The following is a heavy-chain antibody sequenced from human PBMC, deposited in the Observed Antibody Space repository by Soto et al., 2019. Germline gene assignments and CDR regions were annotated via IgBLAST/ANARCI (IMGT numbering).Heavy chain of an antibody. D-gene: IGHD3-3*01. CDR1: GFTFSSYG. Sequence: HPGGSLRLSCAASGFTFSSYGLYWVRQAPGTGLEWVAVISNDGSKIFYSDSVEGRFTISRDNSKKTLYLQMNSLRAEDTAVYYCARDSESGFYSASFEHWGQGNLVTVSX. V-gene: IGHV3-30*03. J-gene: IGHJ4*02. CDR3: ARDSESGFYSASFEH. CDR2: ISNDGSKI.